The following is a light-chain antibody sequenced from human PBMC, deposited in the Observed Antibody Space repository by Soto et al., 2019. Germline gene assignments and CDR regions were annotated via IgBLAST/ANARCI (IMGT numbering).Light chain of an antibody. CDR3: QQYNTCPRT. J-gene: IGKJ1*01. Sequence: EILMTQSPSTLSVSAGERATLSCRATQNIKSNLAWYQQKPGKAPRLLIYAASSRHTGIPARFSGSGSGTEFTLSISSLQSEDFAAYYCQQYNTCPRTFGQGTKVDIK. V-gene: IGKV3D-15*01. CDR1: QNIKSN. CDR2: AAS.